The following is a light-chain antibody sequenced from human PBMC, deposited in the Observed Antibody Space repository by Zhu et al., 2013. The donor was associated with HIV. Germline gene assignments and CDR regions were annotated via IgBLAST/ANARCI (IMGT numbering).Light chain of an antibody. Sequence: QSALTQPASVSGSPGQSITISCTGTSGDVGGYIYVSWYQQHPGKAPQLIIYEVSNRPPGVSYRFSGSKSGNTASLTISGLQAEDEADYYCSSYSSVNTWIFGGGTKVTVL. CDR2: EVS. CDR3: SSYSSVNTWI. V-gene: IGLV2-14*01. CDR1: SGDVGGYIY. J-gene: IGLJ2*01.